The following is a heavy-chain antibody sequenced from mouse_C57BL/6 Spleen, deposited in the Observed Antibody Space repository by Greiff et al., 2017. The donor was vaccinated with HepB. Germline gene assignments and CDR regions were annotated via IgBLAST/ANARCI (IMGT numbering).Heavy chain of an antibody. D-gene: IGHD2-4*01. CDR2: IDPSDSYT. V-gene: IGHV1-69*01. CDR3: ARNYYDYDGAWFAY. Sequence: VKLQQPGAELVMPGASVKLSCKASGYTFTSYWMHWVKQRPGQGLEWIGEIDPSDSYTNYNQKFKGKSTLTVDKSSSTAYMQLSSLTSEDSAVYYCARNYYDYDGAWFAYWGQGTLVTVSA. CDR1: GYTFTSYW. J-gene: IGHJ3*01.